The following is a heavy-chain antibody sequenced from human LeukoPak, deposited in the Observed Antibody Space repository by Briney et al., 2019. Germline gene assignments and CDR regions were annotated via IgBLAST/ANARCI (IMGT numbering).Heavy chain of an antibody. CDR2: ISTSNGDS. Sequence: ASVKVSCKSSGYXITSYGIIWVRQAPGQGLEWMGWISTSNGDSNYAQRIQDRVIMTTDTSTSTAYMELRSLRSDDTAVYYCARDWYCSGGSCYNRFDPWGQGTLVTVSS. V-gene: IGHV1-18*01. D-gene: IGHD2-15*01. CDR3: ARDWYCSGGSCYNRFDP. CDR1: GYXITSYG. J-gene: IGHJ5*02.